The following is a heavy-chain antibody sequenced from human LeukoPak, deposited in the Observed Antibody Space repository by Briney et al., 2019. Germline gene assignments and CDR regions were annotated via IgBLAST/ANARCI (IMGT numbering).Heavy chain of an antibody. CDR3: ARSFTYYYDSSGYYNY. CDR2: ISAYNGNT. V-gene: IGHV1-18*01. D-gene: IGHD3-22*01. Sequence: GASVTVSCKASGYTFTSYGISWVRQAPGQGLEWMGWISAYNGNTNYAQKLQGRVTMTTDTSTSTAYMELRSLRSDDTAVYYCARSFTYYYDSSGYYNYWGQGTLVTVSS. J-gene: IGHJ4*02. CDR1: GYTFTSYG.